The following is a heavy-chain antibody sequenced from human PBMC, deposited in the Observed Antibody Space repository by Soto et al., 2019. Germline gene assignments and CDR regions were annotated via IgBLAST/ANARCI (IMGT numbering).Heavy chain of an antibody. Sequence: PSETLSLTCTVSGGSISSYYWSWIRQPPGKGLEWIGYIYYSGSTNYNPSLKSRVTISVDTSKNQFSLKLSSVTAVDTAVYYCARGSISGWYQYYFDYWGQGTLVTVSS. V-gene: IGHV4-59*01. CDR3: ARGSISGWYQYYFDY. D-gene: IGHD6-19*01. J-gene: IGHJ4*02. CDR2: IYYSGST. CDR1: GGSISSYY.